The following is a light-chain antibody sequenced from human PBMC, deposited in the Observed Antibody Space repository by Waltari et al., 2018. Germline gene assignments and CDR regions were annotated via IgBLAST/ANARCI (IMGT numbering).Light chain of an antibody. V-gene: IGKV3-20*01. Sequence: DIVLTQSPGTLSLSPGERATLSYRASESVSSSHLAWYQQQPGQAPRLLVYAESSRATGIPDRFSGSGSGTDFTLTISRLEPEDFAVYYCQQFGSSPFTFGGGTKVEIK. CDR3: QQFGSSPFT. J-gene: IGKJ4*01. CDR2: AES. CDR1: ESVSSSH.